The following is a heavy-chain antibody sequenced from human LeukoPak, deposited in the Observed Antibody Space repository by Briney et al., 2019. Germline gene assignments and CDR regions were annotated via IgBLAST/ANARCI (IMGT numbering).Heavy chain of an antibody. J-gene: IGHJ4*02. Sequence: SETLSLTCTVSSDSISSSSYYWGWIRQPQGKGLEWIGSIYYSGSTYYNPSLKSRVTISVDTSKNQFSLKLSSVTAADTAVYYCARGYCSGGSCYEVDYWGQGTLVTVSS. CDR3: ARGYCSGGSCYEVDY. CDR2: IYYSGST. V-gene: IGHV4-39*01. D-gene: IGHD2-15*01. CDR1: SDSISSSSYY.